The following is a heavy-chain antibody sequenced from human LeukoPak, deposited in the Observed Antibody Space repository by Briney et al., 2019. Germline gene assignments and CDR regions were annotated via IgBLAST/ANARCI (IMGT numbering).Heavy chain of an antibody. V-gene: IGHV3-30-3*01. J-gene: IGHJ4*02. CDR1: GLTFTRYA. Sequence: GGSLRLSCATSGLTFTRYAMHWVRQAPGKGLEWVAVISYDGSNKYYADSVKGRFTISRDNSKNTLYLQMNSLRAEDTAVYYCARGSSSWYSSLYWGQGTLVTVSS. CDR2: ISYDGSNK. D-gene: IGHD6-13*01. CDR3: ARGSSSWYSSLY.